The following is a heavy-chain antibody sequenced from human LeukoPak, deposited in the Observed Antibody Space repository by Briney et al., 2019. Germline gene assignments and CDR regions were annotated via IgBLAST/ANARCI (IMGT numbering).Heavy chain of an antibody. D-gene: IGHD2-15*01. CDR2: INPNRGGT. CDR1: GYTFTGYY. J-gene: IGHJ5*02. CDR3: ARAPYCSGGSCQAVYWFDP. Sequence: GASVKVSCKTSGYTFTGYYIHWVRDTPGQRLECMGCINPNRGGTNYAQKFQGRATMTRDTSISTAYMELSRLRSDDTAVYYCARAPYCSGGSCQAVYWFDPWGQGTLVTVSS. V-gene: IGHV1-2*02.